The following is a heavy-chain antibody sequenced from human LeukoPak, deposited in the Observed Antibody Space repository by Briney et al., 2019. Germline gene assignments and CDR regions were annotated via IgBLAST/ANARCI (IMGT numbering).Heavy chain of an antibody. J-gene: IGHJ4*02. CDR1: GGSISSYY. D-gene: IGHD3-16*02. V-gene: IGHV4-59*01. CDR2: IYYSGST. CDR3: ARSFYDYVWGSYRLFDY. Sequence: NPSETLSLTRTVSGGSISSYYWSWIRQPPGKGLEWIGYIYYSGSTNYNPSLKSRVTISVDTSKNQFSLKLSSVTAADTAVYYCARSFYDYVWGSYRLFDYWGQGTLVTVSS.